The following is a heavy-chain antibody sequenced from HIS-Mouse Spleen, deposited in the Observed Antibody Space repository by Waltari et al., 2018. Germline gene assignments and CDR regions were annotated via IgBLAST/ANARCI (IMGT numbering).Heavy chain of an antibody. CDR3: AREIPYSSSWYDWYFDL. Sequence: QLQLQESGPGLVKPSETLSLTCTVSGGSISSSSYHWGWIRQPPGKRLEWIGSIYYSGSTYYNPSLKSRVTISVDTSKNQFSLKLSSVTAADTAVYYCAREIPYSSSWYDWYFDLWGRGTLVTVSS. V-gene: IGHV4-39*07. CDR2: IYYSGST. CDR1: GGSISSSSYH. D-gene: IGHD6-13*01. J-gene: IGHJ2*01.